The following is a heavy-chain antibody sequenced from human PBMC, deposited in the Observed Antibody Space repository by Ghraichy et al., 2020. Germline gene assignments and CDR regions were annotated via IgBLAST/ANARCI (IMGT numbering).Heavy chain of an antibody. D-gene: IGHD3-22*01. CDR2: INHSGST. CDR3: ARGAPLYYDSSGYSRSAFDI. Sequence: SETLSLTCAVYGGSFSGYYWSWIRQPPGKGLEWIGEINHSGSTNYNPSLKSRVTISVDTSKNQFSLKLSSVTAADMAVYYWARGAPLYYDSSGYSRSAFDIWGQGTMVTVSS. V-gene: IGHV4-34*01. J-gene: IGHJ3*02. CDR1: GGSFSGYY.